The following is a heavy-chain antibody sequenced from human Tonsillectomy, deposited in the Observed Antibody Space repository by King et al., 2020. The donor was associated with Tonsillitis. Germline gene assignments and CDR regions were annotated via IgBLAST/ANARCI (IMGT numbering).Heavy chain of an antibody. CDR2: ISYDGSNK. CDR1: GFTFSSHD. J-gene: IGHJ2*01. CDR3: AKDTPDGASTGLGYWYFDL. D-gene: IGHD1-14*01. V-gene: IGHV3-30*18. Sequence: VQLVESGGGVVQPGRSLRLSCAASGFTFSSHDMHWVRQAPGKGLEWVAVISYDGSNKYYADSVKGRFTISRDNSKNTMYVHMNSLRTEDTAVYYCAKDTPDGASTGLGYWYFDLWGRGTLVTVSS.